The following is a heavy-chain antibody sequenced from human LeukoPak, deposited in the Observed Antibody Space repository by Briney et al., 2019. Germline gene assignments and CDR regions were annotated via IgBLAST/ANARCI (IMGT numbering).Heavy chain of an antibody. D-gene: IGHD5-12*01. CDR2: IYYSGST. CDR1: GGSFSGYY. J-gene: IGHJ6*02. CDR3: ARDVRGYNYYYYYGMDV. V-gene: IGHV4-59*01. Sequence: SETLSLTCAVYGGSFSGYYWSWIRQPPGKGLEWIGYIYYSGSTNYNPSLMSRVTISVDTSKNQFSLKLSSVTAADTAVYYCARDVRGYNYYYYYGMDVWGQGTTVTVSS.